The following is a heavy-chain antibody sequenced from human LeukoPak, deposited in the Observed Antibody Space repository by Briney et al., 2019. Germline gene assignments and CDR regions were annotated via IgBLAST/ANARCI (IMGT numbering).Heavy chain of an antibody. Sequence: ASVKVSCEVSGYTLTELSVHWVRQAPGKGLEWMGGLDPEDGETIYAQKFQGRVTMTEDTSTDTAYMELSSLRSEDTAVYYCATAGFFEAQGHYDYVWGSYRPLDYWGQGTLVTVSS. V-gene: IGHV1-24*01. J-gene: IGHJ4*02. D-gene: IGHD3-16*02. CDR1: GYTLTELS. CDR2: LDPEDGET. CDR3: ATAGFFEAQGHYDYVWGSYRPLDY.